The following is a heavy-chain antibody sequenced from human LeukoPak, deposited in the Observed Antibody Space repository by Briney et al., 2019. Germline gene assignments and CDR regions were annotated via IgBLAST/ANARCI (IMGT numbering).Heavy chain of an antibody. V-gene: IGHV1-2*06. CDR1: GCTFTSYY. Sequence: ASVKVSCKASGCTFTSYYIHWVRQAPGQGLEWMGRINPNSGGTNYAQKFQGRVTMTRDTSISTAYMELSRLRSDDTAVYYCARVSRSGWYAYWGQGTLVTVSS. CDR3: ARVSRSGWYAY. CDR2: INPNSGGT. J-gene: IGHJ4*02. D-gene: IGHD6-19*01.